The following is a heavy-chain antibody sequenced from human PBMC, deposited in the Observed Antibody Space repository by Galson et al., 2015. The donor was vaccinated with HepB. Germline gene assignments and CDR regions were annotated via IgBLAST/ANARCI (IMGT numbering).Heavy chain of an antibody. CDR2: IYSSGST. CDR3: ARRAYGDYGHYFDY. D-gene: IGHD4-17*01. CDR1: GASIRNYY. J-gene: IGHJ4*02. V-gene: IGHV4-59*01. Sequence: QVQLQESGPGLVKPSETLSLTCIVSGASIRNYYWSWIRQPPGKGLEWIGYIYSSGSTNYNPSLKSRVTISVDTSKNQFSLKLSSVTAADTAVYYCARRAYGDYGHYFDYWGQGTLVTVSS.